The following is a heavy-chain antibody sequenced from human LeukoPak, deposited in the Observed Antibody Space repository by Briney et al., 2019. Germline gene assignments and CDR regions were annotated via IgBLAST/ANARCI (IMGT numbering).Heavy chain of an antibody. J-gene: IGHJ4*02. CDR3: ATLPGSVWGSYRYKRYFDY. D-gene: IGHD3-16*02. CDR1: GYTLTELS. CDR2: FDPEDGET. V-gene: IGHV1-24*01. Sequence: ASVKVSCKVSGYTLTELSMHWVRQAPGKGLEWMGGFDPEDGETIYAQKFQGRVTMTEDTSTDTAYMELSSLRSEDTAVYYCATLPGSVWGSYRYKRYFDYWGQGTLVTVSS.